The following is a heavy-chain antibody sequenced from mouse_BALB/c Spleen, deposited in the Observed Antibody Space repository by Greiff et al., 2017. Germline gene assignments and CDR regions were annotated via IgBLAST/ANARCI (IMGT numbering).Heavy chain of an antibody. Sequence: VHLVESGPGLVAPSQSLSITCTVSGFSLTGYGVNWVRQPPGKGLEWLGMIWGDGSTDYNSALKSRLSISKDNSKSQVFLKMNSLQTDDTARYYCARDPYDYLYYFDYWGQGTTLTVSS. CDR2: IWGDGST. CDR3: ARDPYDYLYYFDY. J-gene: IGHJ2*01. D-gene: IGHD2-4*01. CDR1: GFSLTGYG. V-gene: IGHV2-6-7*01.